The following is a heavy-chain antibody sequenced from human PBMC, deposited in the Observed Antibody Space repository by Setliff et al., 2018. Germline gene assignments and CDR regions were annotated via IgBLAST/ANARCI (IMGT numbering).Heavy chain of an antibody. CDR3: ARDNTIVGATDY. D-gene: IGHD1-26*01. J-gene: IGHJ4*02. Sequence: PSETLRLSCAASGFTFSDYYMSWIRQPPGKGLEWIGEINHSGSTNYNPSLKSRVTISVDTSKNQFSLNLSSVTAADTAVYFCARDNTIVGATDYWGQGTLVTVSS. V-gene: IGHV4-34*01. CDR2: INHSGST. CDR1: GFTFSDYY.